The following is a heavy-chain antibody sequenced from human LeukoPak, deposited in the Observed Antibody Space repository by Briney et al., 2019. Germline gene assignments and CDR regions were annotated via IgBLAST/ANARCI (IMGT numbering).Heavy chain of an antibody. CDR1: GYTLTELS. D-gene: IGHD3-22*01. Sequence: ASVKVSCKVSGYTLTELSMHWVRQAPGKGLEWMGGFDPEDGETIYAQKFQGRVTMTEDTSTDTAYMELSSLRSEDTAMYYCATSSSYSRYYYYYMDVWGKGTTVTVSS. V-gene: IGHV1-24*01. J-gene: IGHJ6*03. CDR2: FDPEDGET. CDR3: ATSSSYSRYYYYYMDV.